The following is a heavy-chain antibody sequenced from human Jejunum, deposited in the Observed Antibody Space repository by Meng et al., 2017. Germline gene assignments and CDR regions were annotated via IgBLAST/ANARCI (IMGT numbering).Heavy chain of an antibody. D-gene: IGHD3-10*01. V-gene: IGHV3-21*01. J-gene: IGHJ4*02. CDR2: ISTTSFYI. Sequence: GESLKISCAASGFPFSTYTMNWVRQAPGKGLEWVSSISTTSFYIYYADSVKGRFTISRDNAKNSLYLQMNSLRAEDTAVYYCTRLTSTYDYASGTYYTSDYWGQRKLGTVSS. CDR1: GFPFSTYT. CDR3: TRLTSTYDYASGTYYTSDY.